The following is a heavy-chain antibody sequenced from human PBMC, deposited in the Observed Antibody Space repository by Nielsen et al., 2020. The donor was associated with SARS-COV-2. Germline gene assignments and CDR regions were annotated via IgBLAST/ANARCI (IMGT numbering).Heavy chain of an antibody. Sequence: SETLSLTCTVSGGSISSSSYYWGWIRQPPGKGLEWIGSIYYSGSTYYNPSLKSRVTISVDTSKNQFSLKLSSVTAADTAVYYCARVNGNFYYYGMDVWGRGTTVTVSS. D-gene: IGHD1-1*01. CDR1: GGSISSSSYY. CDR2: IYYSGST. J-gene: IGHJ6*02. CDR3: ARVNGNFYYYGMDV. V-gene: IGHV4-39*01.